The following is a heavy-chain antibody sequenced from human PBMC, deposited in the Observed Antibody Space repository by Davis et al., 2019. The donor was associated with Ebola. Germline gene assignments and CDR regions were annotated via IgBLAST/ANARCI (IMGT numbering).Heavy chain of an antibody. CDR2: VKGKTDDETT. CDR1: GFNFNGVW. J-gene: IGHJ6*04. D-gene: IGHD3-22*01. V-gene: IGHV3-15*01. CDR3: TTIARFYDSAGYRFYALDA. Sequence: PGGSLRLSCAASGFNFNGVWMSWVRQAPGKGLEWVGRVKGKTDDETTDYAAPVKGRFTISRDDTENTLFLQMNSLKTEDTAVYYCTTIARFYDSAGYRFYALDAWGEGTTVTVSS.